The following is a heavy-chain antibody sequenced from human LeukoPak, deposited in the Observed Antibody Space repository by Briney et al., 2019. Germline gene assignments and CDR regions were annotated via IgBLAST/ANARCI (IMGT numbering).Heavy chain of an antibody. CDR3: ARDYYDSSGYYPYYFDY. Sequence: ASVKVSCKASGGTFSSYAISWVRQAPGQGLERMGRIIPIFGTANYAQKFQGRVTITTDESTSTAYMELSSLRSEDTAVYYCARDYYDSSGYYPYYFDYWGQGTLVTVSS. CDR1: GGTFSSYA. CDR2: IIPIFGTA. D-gene: IGHD3-22*01. J-gene: IGHJ4*02. V-gene: IGHV1-69*05.